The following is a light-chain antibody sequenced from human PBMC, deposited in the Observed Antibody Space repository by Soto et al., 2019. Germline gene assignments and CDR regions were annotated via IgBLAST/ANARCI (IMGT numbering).Light chain of an antibody. J-gene: IGKJ3*01. CDR3: QQRSNWPPT. CDR1: QSVSSY. CDR2: DAS. V-gene: IGKV3-11*01. Sequence: EIGLTQSPATLSLSPGERATLSCRASQSVSSYLAWYQQKPGQAPRLLIYDASNRATGIPARFSGSGSGTDFTLTISGLEPEDFAVYYCQQRSNWPPTFGPGTKVDIK.